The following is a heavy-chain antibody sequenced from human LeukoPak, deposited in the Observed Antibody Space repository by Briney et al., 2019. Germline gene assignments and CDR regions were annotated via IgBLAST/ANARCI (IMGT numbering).Heavy chain of an antibody. J-gene: IGHJ4*02. CDR1: GFTFDDYD. Sequence: PGGSLRLSCTASGFTFDDYDMSWVRQAPGMGLEWVAGINWNGGSTTYADAVKGRVTISRHNGKNALYLHMNSLRDEDTALYYCARKDSVPLRYLDLWAQGTLVTVSS. CDR3: ARKDSVPLRYLDL. CDR2: INWNGGST. V-gene: IGHV3-20*04.